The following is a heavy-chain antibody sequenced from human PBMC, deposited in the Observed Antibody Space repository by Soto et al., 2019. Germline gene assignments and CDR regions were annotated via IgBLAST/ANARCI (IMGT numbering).Heavy chain of an antibody. Sequence: VKVSCKASGYTFTSYAMHWVRQAPGQRLEWMGWINTGNGNTKYSQKFQGRVTITRDTSASTAYMELSSLRSEDTAVYYCARAPILGSDCYFEYWGQGTLVTVSS. CDR2: INTGNGNT. D-gene: IGHD2-21*02. CDR1: GYTFTSYA. J-gene: IGHJ4*02. CDR3: ARAPILGSDCYFEY. V-gene: IGHV1-3*04.